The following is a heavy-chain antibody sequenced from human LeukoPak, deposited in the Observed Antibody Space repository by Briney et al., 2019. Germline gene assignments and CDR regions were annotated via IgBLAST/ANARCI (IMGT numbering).Heavy chain of an antibody. V-gene: IGHV3-20*04. Sequence: PGGSLRLSCAAPGFTFDDYGMSWVRQAPGKGLEWVSGINWNGGSTGYADSVKGRFTISRDNAKNSLYLQMNSLRAEDTALYYCAVTIAVAGTRWFDPWGQGTLVTVSS. CDR3: AVTIAVAGTRWFDP. CDR1: GFTFDDYG. J-gene: IGHJ5*02. CDR2: INWNGGST. D-gene: IGHD6-19*01.